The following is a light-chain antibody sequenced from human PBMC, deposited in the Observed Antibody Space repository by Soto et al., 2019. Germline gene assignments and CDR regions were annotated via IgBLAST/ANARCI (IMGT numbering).Light chain of an antibody. V-gene: IGLV1-40*01. Sequence: QPVLTQPPSVSGAPGQRVTISCTGSTSNIGAGFVVHWYQQLPGTAPKLLIDANNNRPSGVPDRFSGSKSGTSVSLAITGLQAEDEADYYCQSYDNSLSAWVFGGGTQLTVL. J-gene: IGLJ3*02. CDR3: QSYDNSLSAWV. CDR2: ANN. CDR1: TSNIGAGFV.